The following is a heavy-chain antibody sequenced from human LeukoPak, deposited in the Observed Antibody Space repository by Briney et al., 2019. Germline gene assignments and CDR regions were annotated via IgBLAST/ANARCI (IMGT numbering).Heavy chain of an antibody. V-gene: IGHV3-49*04. CDR1: GFTFGDYG. CDR2: IRINSYGGTT. D-gene: IGHD5-18*01. Sequence: PGGSLRLSCTASGFTFGDYGMSWVRQAPGKGLEWVGFIRINSYGGTTEYAASVKGRFTISRDDSKSIAYLQMNSLKSEDTAVYFCTTGERFDGYTYYYAGYWGQGTLDTVSS. J-gene: IGHJ4*02. CDR3: TTGERFDGYTYYYAGY.